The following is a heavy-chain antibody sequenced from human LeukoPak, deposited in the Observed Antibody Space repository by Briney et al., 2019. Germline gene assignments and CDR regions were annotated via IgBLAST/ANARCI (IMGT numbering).Heavy chain of an antibody. J-gene: IGHJ4*02. CDR1: GYGFSSYW. Sequence: GESLKISYKGSGYGFSSYWIGWVRQMPGKGLEYMGIICPGDSDTRYSQSFQGQVTISADKSITTAYLQWSSLKASDTGMYYCARHTTVGGSLRFDYWGQGTLVSVSS. CDR2: ICPGDSDT. CDR3: ARHTTVGGSLRFDY. V-gene: IGHV5-51*01. D-gene: IGHD4-23*01.